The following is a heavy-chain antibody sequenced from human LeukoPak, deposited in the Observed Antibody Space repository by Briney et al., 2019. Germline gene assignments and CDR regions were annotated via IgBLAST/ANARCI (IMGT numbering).Heavy chain of an antibody. D-gene: IGHD5-18*01. CDR1: GFTFSSYS. CDR2: ISSSSSTI. J-gene: IGHJ4*02. CDR3: ASSMDTAPYYFDY. V-gene: IGHV3-48*01. Sequence: PGGSLRLSCAASGFTFSSYSMNWVRQAPGKGLEWVSYISSSSSTIYYADSVKGRFTISRDNAKNSLYLQMNSLRAEDTAVYYCASSMDTAPYYFDYWGQGTLVTVSS.